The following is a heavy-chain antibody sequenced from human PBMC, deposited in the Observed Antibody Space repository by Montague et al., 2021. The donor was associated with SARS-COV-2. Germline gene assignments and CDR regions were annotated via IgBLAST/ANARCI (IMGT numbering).Heavy chain of an antibody. Sequence: SETLSLTCTVSGGSISSGSHYWGYIRQPPGKGLEWLGSIYYSGTTYYSPPLKSRVTMSVHTSKNQFSLKLTSVTAADTAVYYCAGTEGSSWYREVDYWGQGTLVTVSS. D-gene: IGHD6-13*01. CDR3: AGTEGSSWYREVDY. CDR1: GGSISSGSHY. CDR2: IYYSGTT. J-gene: IGHJ4*02. V-gene: IGHV4-39*07.